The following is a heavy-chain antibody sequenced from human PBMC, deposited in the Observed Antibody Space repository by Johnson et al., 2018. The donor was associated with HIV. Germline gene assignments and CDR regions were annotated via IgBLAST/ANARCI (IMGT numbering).Heavy chain of an antibody. D-gene: IGHD6-13*01. CDR1: GFTFSSYG. V-gene: IGHV3-30*18. CDR3: AKGLGRAAAGTRNAFDI. Sequence: QVQLVESGGGVVQPGRSLRLSCAASGFTFSSYGMHWVRQAPGKGLEWVAVISYDGSNKYYADSVKVRFTISRDNSKNTLYLQMNSLRAEDTAVYYCAKGLGRAAAGTRNAFDIWGQGTMVTVSS. CDR2: ISYDGSNK. J-gene: IGHJ3*02.